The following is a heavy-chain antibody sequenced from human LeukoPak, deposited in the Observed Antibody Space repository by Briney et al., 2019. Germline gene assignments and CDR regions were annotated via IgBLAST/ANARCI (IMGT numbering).Heavy chain of an antibody. V-gene: IGHV4-38-2*02. CDR2: IDHSGST. J-gene: IGHJ3*02. D-gene: IGHD3-10*01. Sequence: SETLSLTCTVSGYSISSGYYWGWIRQPPGKGLEWTGSIDHSGSTYYNPSLKSRVTISLDTSRNQFSLKLNSVTAADTAVYYCAKSNGYGLVDIWGQGTMVTVSS. CDR3: AKSNGYGLVDI. CDR1: GYSISSGYY.